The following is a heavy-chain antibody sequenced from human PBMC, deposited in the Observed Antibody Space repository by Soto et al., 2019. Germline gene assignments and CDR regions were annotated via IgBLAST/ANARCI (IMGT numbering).Heavy chain of an antibody. D-gene: IGHD3-9*01. Sequence: IGYVYYSGTTNYNSSLKSRVTISIDPSKNQFSLTLNSVTAADTAVYYCARALFSYFGLGTHFDYFDCWDQGALVS. CDR2: VYYSGTT. V-gene: IGHV4-59*01. CDR3: ARALFSYFGLGTHFDYFDC. J-gene: IGHJ4*02.